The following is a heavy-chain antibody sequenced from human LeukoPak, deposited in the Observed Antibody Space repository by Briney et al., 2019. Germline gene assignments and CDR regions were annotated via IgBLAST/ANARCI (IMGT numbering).Heavy chain of an antibody. CDR2: INSDGSST. J-gene: IGHJ4*02. CDR3: ARDGDTTSKVDY. CDR1: GFTFSSYW. D-gene: IGHD7-27*01. Sequence: PGGSLRLSCAASGFTFSSYWMHWVRQAPGKGLVWVSRINSDGSSTSYADSVKGRFTISRDNAKNTLYLQMNSLRFEDTAVYYCARDGDTTSKVDYLGQGTLVTVSS. V-gene: IGHV3-74*01.